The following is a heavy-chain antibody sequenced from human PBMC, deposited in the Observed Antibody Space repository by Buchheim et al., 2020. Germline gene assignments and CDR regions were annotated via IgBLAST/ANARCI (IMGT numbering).Heavy chain of an antibody. D-gene: IGHD3-10*01. CDR1: GFTFSSYA. CDR2: ISGSGGST. J-gene: IGHJ4*02. CDR3: ANPQVASNYYGSGSYYSFDY. Sequence: EVQLLESGGGLVQPGGSLRLSCAASGFTFSSYAMSWVRPAPGKGLEWVSAISGSGGSTYYADSVKGRFTISRDNSKNTLYLQMNSLRAEDTAVYYCANPQVASNYYGSGSYYSFDYWGQGTL. V-gene: IGHV3-23*01.